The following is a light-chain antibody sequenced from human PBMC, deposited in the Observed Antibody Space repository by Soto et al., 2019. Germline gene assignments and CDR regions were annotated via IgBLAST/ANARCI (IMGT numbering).Light chain of an antibody. CDR3: LQHKSYPRT. CDR2: AAS. CDR1: QGITSY. J-gene: IGKJ1*01. Sequence: IQLTQSPSSLSASVGDRVTITCRASQGITSYLAWYQQKPGKAPKLLIHAASTLQSGVPSRFSGSGSGTEFTLTISSLQPEDFATYYCLQHKSYPRTFGQGTKVDI. V-gene: IGKV1-9*01.